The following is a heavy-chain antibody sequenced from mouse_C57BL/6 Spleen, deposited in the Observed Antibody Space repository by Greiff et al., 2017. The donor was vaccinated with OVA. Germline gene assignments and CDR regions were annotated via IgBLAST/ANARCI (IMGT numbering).Heavy chain of an antibody. CDR2: IDPSDSYT. CDR3: ASQGGRGAWFAY. Sequence: VQLQQPGAELVMPGASVKLSCKASGYTFTSYWIHWVKQRPGQGLEWIGEIDPSDSYTNYNQKFKGKSTLTVDKSSSTAYMQLSSLTSEDSAVYYCASQGGRGAWFAYWGQGTLVTVSA. J-gene: IGHJ3*01. V-gene: IGHV1-69*01. CDR1: GYTFTSYW. D-gene: IGHD1-1*01.